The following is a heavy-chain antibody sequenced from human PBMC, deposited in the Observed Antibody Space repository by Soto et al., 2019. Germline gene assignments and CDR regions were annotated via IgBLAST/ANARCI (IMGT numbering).Heavy chain of an antibody. CDR1: GGSFSGYY. Sequence: PSETLSLTCAVYGGSFSGYYWSWIRQPPGKGLEWIGEINHSGSTNYNPSLKSRVTISVDTSKNQFSLKLSSVTAADTAVYYCARDHYGDPSIWGQGTLVTVSS. CDR2: INHSGST. V-gene: IGHV4-34*01. D-gene: IGHD4-17*01. CDR3: ARDHYGDPSI. J-gene: IGHJ4*02.